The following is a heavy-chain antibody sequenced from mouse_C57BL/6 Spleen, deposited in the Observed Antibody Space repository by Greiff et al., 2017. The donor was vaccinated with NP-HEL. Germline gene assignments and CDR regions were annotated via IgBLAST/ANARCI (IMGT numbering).Heavy chain of an antibody. CDR1: GYTFTSYW. V-gene: IGHV1-64*01. CDR2: IHPNSGST. CDR3: ARGDYPSYAMDY. J-gene: IGHJ4*01. D-gene: IGHD2-4*01. Sequence: VQLQQSGAELVKPGASVKLSCKASGYTFTSYWMHWVKQRPGQGLEWIGMIHPNSGSTNYNEKFKSKATLTVDKSSSTAYMQLSSLTSEDSAVYYCARGDYPSYAMDYWGQGTSVTVSS.